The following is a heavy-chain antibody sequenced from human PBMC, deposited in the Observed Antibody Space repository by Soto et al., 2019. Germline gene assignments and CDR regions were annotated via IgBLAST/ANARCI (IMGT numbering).Heavy chain of an antibody. CDR3: GRPLSAGADPAP. CDR2: IIPIFGTA. V-gene: IGHV1-69*01. Sequence: QVQLVQSGAEVKKPGSSVKVSCKASGGTFSSYAISWVRQAPGQGLEWMGGIIPIFGTANYAQKFQGRVTIPGDEPTSTAYRGLSSLRSEDTAVYYCGRPLSAGADPAPWGQGPLVTFSS. J-gene: IGHJ5*02. CDR1: GGTFSSYA. D-gene: IGHD1-26*01.